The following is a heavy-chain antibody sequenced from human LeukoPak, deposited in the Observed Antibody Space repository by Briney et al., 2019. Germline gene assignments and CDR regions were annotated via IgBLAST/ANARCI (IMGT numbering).Heavy chain of an antibody. V-gene: IGHV4-30-2*01. J-gene: IGHJ4*02. CDR3: ARDSHTILGQTQSNNGAY. CDR1: GGSISSGGYY. CDR2: IYHSGST. D-gene: IGHD3-3*01. Sequence: SETLSLTCTVSGGSISSGGYYWSWIRQPPGKGLEWIGYIYHSGSTYYNPSLKSRVTISVDRSKNQFPLKLSSVTAADTAVYYCARDSHTILGQTQSNNGAYWGQGTLVTVSS.